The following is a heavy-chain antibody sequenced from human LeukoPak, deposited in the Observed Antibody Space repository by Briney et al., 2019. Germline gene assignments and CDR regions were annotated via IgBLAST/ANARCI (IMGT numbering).Heavy chain of an antibody. CDR2: ISSTSSNI. Sequence: GGSLRLSCAASGFTFRNYGMNWVRQAPGKGLDWVSYISSTSSNIAYADSVKGRFTISRDNVKNSLYLQINSLRVEDTSVYYCARGGAARPDYWGQGTLVTVSS. V-gene: IGHV3-48*04. J-gene: IGHJ4*02. CDR1: GFTFRNYG. CDR3: ARGGAARPDY. D-gene: IGHD6-6*01.